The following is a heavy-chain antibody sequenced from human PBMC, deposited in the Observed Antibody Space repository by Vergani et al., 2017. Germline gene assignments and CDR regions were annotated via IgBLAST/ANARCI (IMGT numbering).Heavy chain of an antibody. CDR3: TRHVPCGDWACLHYDH. V-gene: IGHV5-51*01. CDR1: ESSFISNE. Sequence: EVMLVQSGAEVKKPGESLKISCKYSESSFISNEIAWVRQMSGKGLQWMGNINPIDSKIAYSPSFQGQAIMSRDKSITTAYLQWRSLKASDTAIYYCTRHVPCGDWACLHYDHWGQGTQVTGSS. D-gene: IGHD2-21*01. CDR2: INPIDSKI. J-gene: IGHJ4*02.